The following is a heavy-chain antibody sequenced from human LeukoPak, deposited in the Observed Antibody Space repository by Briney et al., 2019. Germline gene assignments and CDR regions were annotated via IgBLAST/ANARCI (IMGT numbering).Heavy chain of an antibody. Sequence: SETLSLTCTVSGGSISSYYWSWIRQPPGKGLEWIGYIYYSGSTYYNPSLKSRVTISVDTSKNQFSLKLSSVTAADTAVYYCAATVVIQPAVIYSWGQGTLVTVSS. J-gene: IGHJ4*02. D-gene: IGHD2-2*01. CDR3: AATVVIQPAVIYS. CDR1: GGSISSYY. CDR2: IYYSGST. V-gene: IGHV4-59*04.